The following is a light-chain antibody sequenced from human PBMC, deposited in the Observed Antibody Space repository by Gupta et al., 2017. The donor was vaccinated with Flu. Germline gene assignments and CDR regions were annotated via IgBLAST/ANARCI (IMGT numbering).Light chain of an antibody. V-gene: IGKV1-33*01. CDR3: QQYENLPFT. Sequence: QMTQSPSSLSASVGDRVTITCRASQDITNYLNWYQQKPGRAPKLLIYDASNVAEGVPSRFCGSGSGTDFSFTITSLQPEDFATYYCQQYENLPFTFGHGTKVDFK. J-gene: IGKJ3*01. CDR2: DAS. CDR1: QDITNY.